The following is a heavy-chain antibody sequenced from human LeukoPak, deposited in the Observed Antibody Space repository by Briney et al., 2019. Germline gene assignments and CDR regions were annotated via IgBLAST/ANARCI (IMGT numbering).Heavy chain of an antibody. Sequence: PGGSLRLSCAASGFTFSSYAMNWVRQAPGKGLEWVSVVYGGGDNTYYADPVKGRFAISRANSKNTLYLQMNGLRFDDTAVYYCAKERSSGLHDAFDIWGQGTMVTVST. D-gene: IGHD3-10*01. CDR1: GFTFSSYA. CDR2: VYGGGDNT. CDR3: AKERSSGLHDAFDI. J-gene: IGHJ3*02. V-gene: IGHV3-23*01.